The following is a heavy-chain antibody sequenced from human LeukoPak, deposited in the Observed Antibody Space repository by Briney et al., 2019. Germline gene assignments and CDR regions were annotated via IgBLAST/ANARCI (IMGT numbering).Heavy chain of an antibody. J-gene: IGHJ6*02. V-gene: IGHV1-8*01. CDR3: ARAQYSYGYFTYYYYGMDV. D-gene: IGHD5-18*01. CDR2: TNPNSGNT. CDR1: GYTFTSYD. Sequence: ASVKVSCKASGYTFTSYDINWVRQATGQGLEWMGWTNPNSGNTGYARKFQGRVTMTRDTSKSTAYMELSSLSSEDTAVYYCARAQYSYGYFTYYYYGMDVWAKGPRSPSP.